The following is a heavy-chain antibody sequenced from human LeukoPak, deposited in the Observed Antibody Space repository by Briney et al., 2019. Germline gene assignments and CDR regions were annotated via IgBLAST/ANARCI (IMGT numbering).Heavy chain of an antibody. J-gene: IGHJ3*01. V-gene: IGHV3-74*01. CDR2: INRDGGLT. D-gene: IGHD6-13*01. Sequence: GGSVRLSCVASGFTFNENWMHGVRQAPGKGLAWVSHINRDGGLTNYADSVKGRFTISRDNARNTVYLQMSSLRVEDTAIYFCAREEHRLAEAGTSAFDLGGQGTLVTVSP. CDR1: GFTFNENW. CDR3: AREEHRLAEAGTSAFDL.